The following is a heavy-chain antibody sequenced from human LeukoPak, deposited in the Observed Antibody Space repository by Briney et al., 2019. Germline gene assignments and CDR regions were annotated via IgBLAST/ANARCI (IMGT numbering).Heavy chain of an antibody. Sequence: GASVKVSCKASGYTFTSYAMHWERQAPGQRLEWMGWINAGNGNTKYSQKFQGRVTITRDTSASTAYMELSRLRSDDTAVYYCARVKADNGDYYFDYWGQGTLVTVSS. V-gene: IGHV1-3*01. CDR3: ARVKADNGDYYFDY. J-gene: IGHJ4*02. CDR2: INAGNGNT. D-gene: IGHD4-17*01. CDR1: GYTFTSYA.